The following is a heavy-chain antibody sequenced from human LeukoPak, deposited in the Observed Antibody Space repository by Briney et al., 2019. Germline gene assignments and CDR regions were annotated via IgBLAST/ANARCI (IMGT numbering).Heavy chain of an antibody. CDR3: ARSPGAVAGNYYMDV. D-gene: IGHD6-19*01. CDR2: ISAYNGNT. J-gene: IGHJ6*03. CDR1: GGTFSSYA. V-gene: IGHV1-18*01. Sequence: ASVKVSCKASGGTFSSYAISWVRQAPGQGLEWMGWISAYNGNTNYAQKLQGRVTMTTDTSTSTAYMELRSLRSDDTAVYYCARSPGAVAGNYYMDVWGKGTTVTVSS.